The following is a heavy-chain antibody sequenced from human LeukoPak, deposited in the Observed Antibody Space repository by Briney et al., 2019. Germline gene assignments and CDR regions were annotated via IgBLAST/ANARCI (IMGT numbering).Heavy chain of an antibody. J-gene: IGHJ4*02. CDR3: ARVSGSSGGFSLDY. Sequence: SETLSLTCTVSGGSISSYYWSWIRQPPGKGLEWIGYIYYSGGTNCNPSLKSRVTISVDTSKNQFSLNLSSVTAADTAIYYCARVSGSSGGFSLDYWGQGTLVTVSS. CDR2: IYYSGGT. D-gene: IGHD2-15*01. V-gene: IGHV4-59*01. CDR1: GGSISSYY.